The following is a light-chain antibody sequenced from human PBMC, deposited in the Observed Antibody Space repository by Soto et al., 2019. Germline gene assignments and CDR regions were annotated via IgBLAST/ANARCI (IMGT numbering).Light chain of an antibody. V-gene: IGLV1-44*01. J-gene: IGLJ1*01. CDR3: AAWDDSLNVYV. CDR1: SSNIGGHP. CDR2: STN. Sequence: QPVLPQPPSASGTPGQRVTISCSGSSSNIGGHPVNWYQQLPGTAPKLLISSTNQRPSGVPDRFSGSKSGTSASLAISGLQSEDEADYYCAAWDDSLNVYVFGSGTKVTVL.